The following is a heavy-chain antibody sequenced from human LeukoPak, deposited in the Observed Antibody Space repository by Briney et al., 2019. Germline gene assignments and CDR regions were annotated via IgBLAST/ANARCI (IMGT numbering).Heavy chain of an antibody. CDR1: GYTFTGYY. V-gene: IGHV1-2*04. Sequence: GASVKVSCKASGYTFTGYYMHWVRQAPGQGLEWMGWINPNSGGTNYAQKFQGWVTMTRNTSISTAYMELSSLRSEDTAVYYCARPGSGSYSGFDYWGQGTLVTVSS. J-gene: IGHJ4*02. CDR2: INPNSGGT. D-gene: IGHD3-10*01. CDR3: ARPGSGSYSGFDY.